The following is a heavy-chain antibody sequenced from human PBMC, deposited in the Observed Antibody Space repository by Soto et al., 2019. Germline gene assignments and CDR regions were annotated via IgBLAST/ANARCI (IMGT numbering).Heavy chain of an antibody. J-gene: IGHJ6*03. D-gene: IGHD3-10*01. Sequence: GGSLRLSCAASGFTFSSYGMHWVRQAPGKGLEWVAVIWYDGSNKYYADSVKGRFTISRDNSKNTLYLQMNSLRAEDTAVYYCAGVFSYGGVRGVIITDYYYYMDVSGKGTTVTVSS. CDR3: AGVFSYGGVRGVIITDYYYYMDV. CDR1: GFTFSSYG. CDR2: IWYDGSNK. V-gene: IGHV3-33*01.